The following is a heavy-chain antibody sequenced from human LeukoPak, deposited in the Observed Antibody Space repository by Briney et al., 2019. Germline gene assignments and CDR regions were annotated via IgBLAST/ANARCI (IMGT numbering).Heavy chain of an antibody. V-gene: IGHV4-61*01. CDR3: ARALPPYDSSGYFDY. CDR2: IYNTGST. J-gene: IGHJ4*02. CDR1: GGSVSSVSYY. Sequence: SETLSLTCPVYGGSVSSVSYYWSWIRQPPWKGLEWIGYIYNTGSTNYTPSLKIRVTISVDTSKDQFSLKLSSVTAADTAVYYCARALPPYDSSGYFDYWGQGTLVTVSS. D-gene: IGHD3-22*01.